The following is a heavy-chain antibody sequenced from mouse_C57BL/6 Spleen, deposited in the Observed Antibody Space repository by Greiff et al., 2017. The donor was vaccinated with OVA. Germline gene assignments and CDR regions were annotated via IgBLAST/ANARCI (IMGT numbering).Heavy chain of an antibody. CDR1: GFNIKDDY. V-gene: IGHV14-4*01. J-gene: IGHJ1*03. CDR2: IDPENGDT. D-gene: IGHD1-1*01. CDR3: TTPSYGSSWYFDV. Sequence: EVQLQQPGAELVRPGASVKLSCTASGFNIKDDYMHWVKQRPEQGLEWIGWIDPENGDTEYASKFQGKATITADTSSNTAYLQLSSLTSEDTAVYYCTTPSYGSSWYFDVWGTGTTVTVSS.